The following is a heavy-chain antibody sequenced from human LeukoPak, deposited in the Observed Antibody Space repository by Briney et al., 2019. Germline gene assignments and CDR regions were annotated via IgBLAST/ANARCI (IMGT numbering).Heavy chain of an antibody. Sequence: PGGSLRLSCAASGFSFSSHWMSWVRQAPGKGLEWVANIKQDESEKYYVDSVKGRFTISRDNTKNSLYLQMNSLRAEDTAVYYCAKGAAAGKVDWFDPWGQGTLVTVSS. D-gene: IGHD6-13*01. V-gene: IGHV3-7*03. CDR3: AKGAAAGKVDWFDP. CDR1: GFSFSSHW. J-gene: IGHJ5*02. CDR2: IKQDESEK.